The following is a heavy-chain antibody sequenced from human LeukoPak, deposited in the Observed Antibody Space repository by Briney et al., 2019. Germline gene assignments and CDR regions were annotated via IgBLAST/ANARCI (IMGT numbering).Heavy chain of an antibody. CDR1: GFTFSSYG. D-gene: IGHD1-1*01. V-gene: IGHV3-30*18. Sequence: PGGSLRLSCAASGFTFSSYGMHWVRQAPGKGLEWVAVISYDGSNKYYADSVKGRFTISRDNSKNTLYLQMNSLRAEDTAVYYCAKDHSDPGYNYFDYWGQGTLVTVSS. CDR3: AKDHSDPGYNYFDY. J-gene: IGHJ4*02. CDR2: ISYDGSNK.